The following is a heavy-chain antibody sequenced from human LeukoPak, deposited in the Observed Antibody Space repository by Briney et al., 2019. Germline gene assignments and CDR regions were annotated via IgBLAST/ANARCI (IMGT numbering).Heavy chain of an antibody. CDR1: GGSISSYY. Sequence: SETLSLTCTVSGGSISSYYWSWIRQPPGKGLEWIGYIYYSGSTNYNPSLKSRVTISVDTSKNQFSLKLSSVTAADTAVYYCARGGNWDRIFDYWGQGTLVTVSS. D-gene: IGHD7-27*01. V-gene: IGHV4-59*12. J-gene: IGHJ4*02. CDR2: IYYSGST. CDR3: ARGGNWDRIFDY.